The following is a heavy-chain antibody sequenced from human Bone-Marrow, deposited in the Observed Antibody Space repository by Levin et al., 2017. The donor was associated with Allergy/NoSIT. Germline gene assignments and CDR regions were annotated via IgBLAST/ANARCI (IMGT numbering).Heavy chain of an antibody. D-gene: IGHD3-10*01. Sequence: GESLKISCAASGFTFSNAWMSWVRQAPGKGLEWVGRIKSKTDGGTTDYAAPVKGRFTISRDDSKNTLYLQMNSLKTEDTAVYYCTTERALLWFGELFFGDYWGQGTLVTVSS. CDR3: TTERALLWFGELFFGDY. V-gene: IGHV3-15*01. J-gene: IGHJ4*02. CDR1: GFTFSNAW. CDR2: IKSKTDGGTT.